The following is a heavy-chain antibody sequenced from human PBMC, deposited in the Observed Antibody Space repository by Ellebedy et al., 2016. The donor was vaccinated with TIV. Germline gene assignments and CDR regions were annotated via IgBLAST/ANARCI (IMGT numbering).Heavy chain of an antibody. Sequence: GGSLRLSXAASGFTFSSYGMHWVRQAPGKGLEWVAVISYDGSNKYYADSVKGRFTISRDNSKNTLYLQMNSLRAEDTAVYYCAKAHPSYYYDSSGPGYWGQGTLVTVSS. J-gene: IGHJ4*02. D-gene: IGHD3-22*01. CDR1: GFTFSSYG. CDR2: ISYDGSNK. V-gene: IGHV3-30*18. CDR3: AKAHPSYYYDSSGPGY.